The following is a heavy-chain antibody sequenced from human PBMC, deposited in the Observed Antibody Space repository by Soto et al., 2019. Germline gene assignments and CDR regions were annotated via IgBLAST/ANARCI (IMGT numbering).Heavy chain of an antibody. CDR2: LYDIDGS. D-gene: IGHD1-1*01. J-gene: IGHJ3*01. CDR1: GFTISGKKY. CDR3: ATWHEREHAYDV. V-gene: IGHV3-53*01. Sequence: DVQLVESGGGLIQPGESLRLSCAAFGFTISGKKYVAWVRQAPGKGLEWVSALYDIDGSFYADSVKGRFTTSSDSSKTTVYLQMNDLRPDDTAVYYCATWHEREHAYDVWGLGTTVTGSS.